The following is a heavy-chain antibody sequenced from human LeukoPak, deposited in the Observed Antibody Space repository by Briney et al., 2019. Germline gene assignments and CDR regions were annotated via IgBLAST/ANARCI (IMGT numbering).Heavy chain of an antibody. J-gene: IGHJ6*03. CDR2: INRDGRST. D-gene: IGHD3-22*01. CDR1: GFTFSSYW. Sequence: GGPLRLSCTACGFTFSSYWMHWVRQAPGKALVGVSRINRDGRSTSYAVSVKGRFTISRDSAKHTLYLQVHSLSAEDAAVYYCARDRYYYESSGYYYYHYMHVWRKDPTVSV. V-gene: IGHV3-74*01. CDR3: ARDRYYYESSGYYYYHYMHV.